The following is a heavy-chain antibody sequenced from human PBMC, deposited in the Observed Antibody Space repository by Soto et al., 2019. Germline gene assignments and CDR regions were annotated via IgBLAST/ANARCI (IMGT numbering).Heavy chain of an antibody. CDR3: ARAPFRWLMTYYYYGMDV. CDR2: MNPNSGNT. CDR1: GYTFTSYD. V-gene: IGHV1-8*01. J-gene: IGHJ6*02. D-gene: IGHD6-19*01. Sequence: ASVKVSCKASGYTFTSYDINWVRQATGQGLEWMGWMNPNSGNTGYAQKFQGRVTMTRNTSISTAYMELSSLRSEDTAVYYCARAPFRWLMTYYYYGMDVWGQGTTVTVSS.